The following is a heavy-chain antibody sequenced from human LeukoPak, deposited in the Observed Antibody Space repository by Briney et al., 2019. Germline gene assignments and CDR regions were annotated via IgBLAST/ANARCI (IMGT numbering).Heavy chain of an antibody. CDR2: VSPYNGNT. Sequence: GASVKVSCKASGYSFTRYGISWVRQAPGQALEWMGWVSPYNGNTKYAQKLQGRVTMTTDTSTSTANMELRSLRSEDTAVYYCARGRSGYEAFDYWGQGTLVTVSS. D-gene: IGHD5-12*01. CDR3: ARGRSGYEAFDY. V-gene: IGHV1-18*01. CDR1: GYSFTRYG. J-gene: IGHJ4*02.